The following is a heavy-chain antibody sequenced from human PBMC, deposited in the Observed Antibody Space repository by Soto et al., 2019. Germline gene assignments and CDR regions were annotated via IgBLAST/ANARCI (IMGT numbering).Heavy chain of an antibody. J-gene: IGHJ6*02. V-gene: IGHV1-69*02. D-gene: IGHD4-17*01. CDR3: ASGKTTVVTPTYYYYGMDV. CDR1: GGTFSSYT. Sequence: SVKVSCKASGGTFSSYTISWVRQAPGQGLEWMGRIIPILGIANYAQKFQGRVTITADKSTSTAYMELSSLRSEDTAVYYCASGKTTVVTPTYYYYGMDVWGQGTTVTVSS. CDR2: IIPILGIA.